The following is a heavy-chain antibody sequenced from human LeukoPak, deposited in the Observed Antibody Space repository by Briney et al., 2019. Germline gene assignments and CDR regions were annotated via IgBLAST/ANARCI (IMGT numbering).Heavy chain of an antibody. D-gene: IGHD3-3*01. CDR2: FYHGGST. J-gene: IGHJ4*02. Sequence: SETLSLTCTVSGYSISTGYYWDWIRQPPGKGLEWIGTFYHGGSTYYNPSLKSRVTISVDTSKNHFSLTLNSVTAADTAVYYCARSSSDYDFWSRWGQGTLVTVSS. V-gene: IGHV4-38-2*02. CDR3: ARSSSDYDFWSR. CDR1: GYSISTGYY.